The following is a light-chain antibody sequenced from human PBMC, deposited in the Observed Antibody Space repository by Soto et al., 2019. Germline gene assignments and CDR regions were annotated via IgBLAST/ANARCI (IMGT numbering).Light chain of an antibody. CDR3: QQYNNWPPFT. V-gene: IGKV3-15*01. CDR1: QIVSNN. J-gene: IGKJ4*01. CDR2: GAS. Sequence: EIVLTQSPGNLSLSPGERATLSCMASQIVSNNYLAWYQQKPGQAPRLLIYGASNRATGIPARFSGSGSGTEFTLTISSLQSEDFAVYYCQQYNNWPPFTFGGGTKVDIK.